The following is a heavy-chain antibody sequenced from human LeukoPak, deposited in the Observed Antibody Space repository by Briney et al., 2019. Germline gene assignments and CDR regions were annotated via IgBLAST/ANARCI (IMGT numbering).Heavy chain of an antibody. CDR1: GGSFSGYY. V-gene: IGHV4-34*01. CDR3: QWEPVGRERALDY. Sequence: SETLSLTCAVYGGSFSGYYWSWIRQPPGKGLEWIGEINHSGSTNYSPSLKSRVTISVDTSKNQCSLKLSSVTAADTAVYYCQWEPVGRERALDYWGQGTLVTVSS. D-gene: IGHD1-26*01. J-gene: IGHJ4*02. CDR2: INHSGST.